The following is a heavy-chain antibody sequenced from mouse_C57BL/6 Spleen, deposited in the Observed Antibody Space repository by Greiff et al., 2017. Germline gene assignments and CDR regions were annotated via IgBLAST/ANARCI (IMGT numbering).Heavy chain of an antibody. J-gene: IGHJ4*01. CDR1: GYTFTSYW. Sequence: QVQLQQPGAELVKPGASVKLSCKASGYTFTSYWMHWVKQRPGQGLEWIGMIHPNSGSTNYNEKFKSKATLTVDKASSTAYMQLSSLTSEDSSVYYCAIYYDYDVDAMDYWGQGTSVTVSS. D-gene: IGHD2-4*01. CDR2: IHPNSGST. V-gene: IGHV1-64*01. CDR3: AIYYDYDVDAMDY.